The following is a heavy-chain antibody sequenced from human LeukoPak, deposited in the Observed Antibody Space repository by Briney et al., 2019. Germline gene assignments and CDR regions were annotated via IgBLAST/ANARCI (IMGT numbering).Heavy chain of an antibody. D-gene: IGHD7-27*01. CDR3: AKDRFLTGPFDY. J-gene: IGHJ4*02. Sequence: PGGSLRLSCAASGFTFSSYSMNWVRQAPGKGLEWVSSISSSSSYIYYADSVKGRFTISRDNAKNSLYLQMDSLRAEDTAVYYCAKDRFLTGPFDYWGQGTLVTVSS. V-gene: IGHV3-21*01. CDR1: GFTFSSYS. CDR2: ISSSSSYI.